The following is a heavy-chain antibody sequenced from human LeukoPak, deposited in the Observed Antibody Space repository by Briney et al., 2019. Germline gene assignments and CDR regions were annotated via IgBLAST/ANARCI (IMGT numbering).Heavy chain of an antibody. CDR1: GGSISSSNYY. Sequence: SETLSLTCTVSGGSISSSNYYWGWIRQPPGKGLEWIGIIYSSGTTYYNPSLKSRVTISVDTSKNQFSLKLSSVTAADTSLYYCARTSKVGATHYFDYWGQGTLVTVSS. V-gene: IGHV4-39*01. D-gene: IGHD1-26*01. J-gene: IGHJ4*02. CDR2: IYSSGTT. CDR3: ARTSKVGATHYFDY.